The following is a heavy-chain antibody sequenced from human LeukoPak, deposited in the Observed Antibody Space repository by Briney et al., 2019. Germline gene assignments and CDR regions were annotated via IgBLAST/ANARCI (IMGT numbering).Heavy chain of an antibody. CDR1: GFTFSTYA. CDR2: ISGRGVST. D-gene: IGHD1-20*01. J-gene: IGHJ4*02. V-gene: IGHV3-23*01. CDR3: AKAASGNWNDVSDY. Sequence: GGSLRLSCAASGFTFSTYAMSWVREAPGKGLEWVSAISGRGVSTSYADSVRGRFTISRDNSKNTLYLQMNSLRAEDTAVYYCAKAASGNWNDVSDYWGQGTLVTVSS.